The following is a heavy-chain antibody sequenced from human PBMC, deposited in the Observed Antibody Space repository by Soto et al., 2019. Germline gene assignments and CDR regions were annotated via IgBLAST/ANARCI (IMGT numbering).Heavy chain of an antibody. J-gene: IGHJ3*01. CDR1: GGSISSSNW. V-gene: IGHV4-4*02. Sequence: SETLSLTCAVSGGSISSSNWWSWVRQPPGKGLEWIGQIYHSGSTNYNPSLKSRVTISVDKSKNQFSLKLNSVTAADTAVYFCAIGRSGFGELWSARCWGQGTMVTVSS. CDR3: AIGRSGFGELWSARC. CDR2: IYHSGST. D-gene: IGHD3-16*01.